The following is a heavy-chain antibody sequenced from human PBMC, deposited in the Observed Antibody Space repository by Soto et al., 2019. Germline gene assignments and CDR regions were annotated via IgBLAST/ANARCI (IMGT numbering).Heavy chain of an antibody. Sequence: GGSLRLSCAASGFTFSSYAMSWVRQAPGKGLEWVSAISGSGGSTYYADSVKGRFTISRDNSKNTLYLQMNSLRAEDTAVYYCELWIQLYSFDYWGQGTLVTVSS. CDR2: ISGSGGST. J-gene: IGHJ4*02. CDR3: ELWIQLYSFDY. V-gene: IGHV3-23*01. CDR1: GFTFSSYA. D-gene: IGHD5-18*01.